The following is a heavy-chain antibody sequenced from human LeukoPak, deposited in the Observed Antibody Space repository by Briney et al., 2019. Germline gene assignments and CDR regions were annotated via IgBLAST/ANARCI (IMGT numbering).Heavy chain of an antibody. D-gene: IGHD3-3*01. CDR3: ANDFWSPENWFDP. CDR1: GFTFSSYA. J-gene: IGHJ5*02. V-gene: IGHV3-23*01. CDR2: ISGSGGST. Sequence: GGSLRLSCAASGFTFSSYAMSWVRQAPGKGLEWVSAISGSGGSTYYADSVKGRFTISRDNSKNTLYPQMNSLRAEDTAVYYCANDFWSPENWFDPWGQGTLVTVSS.